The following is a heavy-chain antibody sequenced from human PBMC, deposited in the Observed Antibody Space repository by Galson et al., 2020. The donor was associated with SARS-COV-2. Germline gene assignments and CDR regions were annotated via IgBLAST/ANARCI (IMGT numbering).Heavy chain of an antibody. CDR2: ISSSSSYI. CDR1: GFTFSSYS. Sequence: GESLKISCAASGFTFSSYSMNWVRQAPGKGLEWVSSISSSSSYIYYADSVKGRFTISRDNAKNSLYLQMNSLRAEDTAGYYCARDYYGSGSYFYYWGQGTLVTVSS. J-gene: IGHJ4*02. V-gene: IGHV3-21*01. D-gene: IGHD3-10*01. CDR3: ARDYYGSGSYFYY.